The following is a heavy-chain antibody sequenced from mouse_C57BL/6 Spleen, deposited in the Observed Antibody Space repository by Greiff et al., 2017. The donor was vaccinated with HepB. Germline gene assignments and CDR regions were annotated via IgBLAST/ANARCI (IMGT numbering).Heavy chain of an antibody. CDR2: ISSGGDYI. J-gene: IGHJ2*01. CDR1: GFTFSSYA. CDR3: TRGDSSGFDY. Sequence: EVKLMESGEGLVKPGGSLKLSCAASGFTFSSYAMSWVRQTPEKRLEWVAYISSGGDYIYYADTVKGRFTISRDNARNTLYLQMSSLKSEDTAMYYCTRGDSSGFDYWGQGTTLTVSS. V-gene: IGHV5-9-1*02. D-gene: IGHD3-2*02.